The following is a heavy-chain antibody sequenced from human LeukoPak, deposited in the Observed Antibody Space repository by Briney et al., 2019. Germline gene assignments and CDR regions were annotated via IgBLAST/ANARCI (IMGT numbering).Heavy chain of an antibody. V-gene: IGHV4-4*07. D-gene: IGHD5-18*01. CDR1: GGSISSYY. J-gene: IGHJ4*02. Sequence: PSETLSLTCTVSGGSISSYYCSWIRQPAGKGLEWVGRISSSGSTYYNPSLKSRVTMSVDTSKNQFSLKLSSVTAADTAAYCCARDAAMVFDYRGQGTLVTVAS. CDR3: ARDAAMVFDY. CDR2: ISSSGST.